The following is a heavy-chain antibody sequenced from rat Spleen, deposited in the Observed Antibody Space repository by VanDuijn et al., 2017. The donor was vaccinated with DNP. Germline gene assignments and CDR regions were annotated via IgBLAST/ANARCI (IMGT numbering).Heavy chain of an antibody. Sequence: QVQLQQSGAELAKPGSSVKISCKASGYTFTSYYLGWIKQTTGQGLEYVGYINTGSGDTNYNEKFKGKATLTVDKSSSTAFMQLSRLTPYDSAVYYCARHYYDGSYYFDYWGQGVMVTVAS. CDR1: GYTFTSYY. D-gene: IGHD1-12*02. V-gene: IGHV1-43*01. J-gene: IGHJ2*01. CDR3: ARHYYDGSYYFDY. CDR2: INTGSGDT.